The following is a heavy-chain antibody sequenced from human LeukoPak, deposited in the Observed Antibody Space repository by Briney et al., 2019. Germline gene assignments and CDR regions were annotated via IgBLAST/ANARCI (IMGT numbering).Heavy chain of an antibody. V-gene: IGHV3-21*01. CDR1: RFTFDSET. D-gene: IGHD2-21*02. CDR2: ISSSSGSK. Sequence: GGSLRLSCAASRFTFDSETMDWVRQAPGKGLEWLPSISSSSGSKYYADAVRGRFIISRDNAKSSLFLQMNSLRVEDTAVYYCVRGDRRDFWGQGTLVTVSS. CDR3: VRGDRRDF. J-gene: IGHJ4*02.